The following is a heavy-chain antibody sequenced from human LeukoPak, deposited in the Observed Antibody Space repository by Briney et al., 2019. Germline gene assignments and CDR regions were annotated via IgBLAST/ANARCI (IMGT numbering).Heavy chain of an antibody. V-gene: IGHV3-23*01. J-gene: IGHJ4*02. Sequence: GGSLRLSCSASGFTFYSYAVSWVRQAPGKGLEWVSGISGTGTSTYYADSVKGRFTISMDVSKRKLWLQMDTLRAEDTAVYFCAGYSSAWYYFDYWGQGTLVTVSS. CDR1: GFTFYSYA. CDR2: ISGTGTST. CDR3: AGYSSAWYYFDY. D-gene: IGHD6-13*01.